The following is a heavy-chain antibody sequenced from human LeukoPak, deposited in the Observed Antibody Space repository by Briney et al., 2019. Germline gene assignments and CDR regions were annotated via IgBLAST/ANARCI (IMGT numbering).Heavy chain of an antibody. CDR2: IYYSGST. J-gene: IGHJ2*01. Sequence: SETLSLTCTGSGGSISSYYWGWIRHRPGNGLEGIGYIYYSGSTNYNPSLKSRVTISVDTSKDHFSLKLRFVTAADTAIYYCARHGAVAGWGSFDLWGRGTLVTVSS. CDR3: ARHGAVAGWGSFDL. CDR1: GGSISSYY. D-gene: IGHD6-19*01. V-gene: IGHV4-59*08.